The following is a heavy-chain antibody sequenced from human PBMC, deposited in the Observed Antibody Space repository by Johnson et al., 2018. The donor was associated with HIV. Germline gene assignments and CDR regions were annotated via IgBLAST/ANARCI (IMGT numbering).Heavy chain of an antibody. V-gene: IGHV3-30*02. CDR1: AFTFSDYG. J-gene: IGHJ3*02. Sequence: QVQLVESGGGVVQPGGSLRLSCAASAFTFSDYGMHWVRQAPGKGLEWVAFIRSDGSSKYYADSVKGRFTISRDNSKNTLYLQMNSLRAEDTAMYYCAKDNRKRTRGSDAFDIWGQGTRVTVSS. CDR3: AKDNRKRTRGSDAFDI. CDR2: IRSDGSSK. D-gene: IGHD2-15*01.